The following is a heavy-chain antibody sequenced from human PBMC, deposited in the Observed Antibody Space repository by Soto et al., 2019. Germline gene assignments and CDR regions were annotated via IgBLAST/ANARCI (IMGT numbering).Heavy chain of an antibody. Sequence: QMQLVQSGPEVKKPGTSVKVSCKASGFTFTSSAVQWVRQARGQRLEWIGWIVVGSGNTNYAQKFQERVTITRDMSTSTAYMELSSLRSEHTAVYYCAAALTYDYGMDVWGQGTTVTVSS. J-gene: IGHJ6*02. CDR1: GFTFTSSA. CDR2: IVVGSGNT. D-gene: IGHD3-16*01. CDR3: AAALTYDYGMDV. V-gene: IGHV1-58*01.